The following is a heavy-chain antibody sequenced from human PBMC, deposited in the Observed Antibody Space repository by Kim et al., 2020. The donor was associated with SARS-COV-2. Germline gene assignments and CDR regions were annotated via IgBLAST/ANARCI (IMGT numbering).Heavy chain of an antibody. V-gene: IGHV3-9*01. CDR3: AKGRLISVAGPLDF. CDR1: GFTFGDYA. Sequence: GGSLRLSCVASGFTFGDYAMFWVRQAPGKGLEWVSGINWDTSSIAYADSVKGRFAMSRDNAKNSLHLQMDSLRTEDTALYYCAKGRLISVAGPLDFWGQG. CDR2: INWDTSSI. J-gene: IGHJ4*02. D-gene: IGHD6-19*01.